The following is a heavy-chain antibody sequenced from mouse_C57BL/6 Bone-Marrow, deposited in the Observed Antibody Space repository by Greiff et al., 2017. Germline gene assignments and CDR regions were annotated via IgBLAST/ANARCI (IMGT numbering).Heavy chain of an antibody. V-gene: IGHV5-12*01. Sequence: EVQVVESGGGLVQPGGSLKLSCAASGFTFSDYYMYWVRQTPAKRLEWVAYISNGGGSTYYPDTVKGRFTITRDKAKNTLYLQMSRLDSEDTAMYYCARHEYPYDYDWFAYWGQGTLVTVSA. CDR2: ISNGGGST. J-gene: IGHJ3*01. D-gene: IGHD2-4*01. CDR1: GFTFSDYY. CDR3: ARHEYPYDYDWFAY.